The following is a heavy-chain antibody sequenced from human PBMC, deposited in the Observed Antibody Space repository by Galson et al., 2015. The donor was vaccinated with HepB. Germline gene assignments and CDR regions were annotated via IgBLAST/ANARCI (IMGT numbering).Heavy chain of an antibody. D-gene: IGHD3-3*01. Sequence: SVKVSCKASGHTFTYRYLHWVRQAPGQALEWMGWITPFKGNTNYAQRFQDRVTITWDTSMNAVYMELSSLRSEDTAMYYCAAGGETYDFWSGYFGRTPYYAMDVWGRGTTVTVSS. CDR3: AAGGETYDFWSGYFGRTPYYAMDV. V-gene: IGHV1-45*02. CDR1: GHTFTYRY. CDR2: ITPFKGNT. J-gene: IGHJ6*02.